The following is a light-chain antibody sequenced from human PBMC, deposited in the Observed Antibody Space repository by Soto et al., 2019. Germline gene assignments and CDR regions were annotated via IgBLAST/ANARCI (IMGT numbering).Light chain of an antibody. CDR2: GAS. CDR1: QSINTY. V-gene: IGKV1-39*01. Sequence: DIQMTQSPSSLSASVGDRVTITFRTSQSINTYLNWYQQKPGKAPKVLIYGASSLQGGVPLRFSGSGSGTDFTLTISSLQPEDFATYYCQESYSTLWGTCGQGTKVDI. J-gene: IGKJ1*01. CDR3: QESYSTLWGT.